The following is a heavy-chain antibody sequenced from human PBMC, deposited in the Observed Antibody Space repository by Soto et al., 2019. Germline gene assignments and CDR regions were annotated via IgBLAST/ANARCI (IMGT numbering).Heavy chain of an antibody. CDR2: LSASGATT. CDR1: GFTFSTYA. CDR3: AKGLRGSQYYYYGMDV. D-gene: IGHD1-26*01. Sequence: EVQLLESGGGLVQPGGSLRLSCAASGFTFSTYAMTWVRQAPGKGLKWVSALSASGATTYHADSVKGRFTISRDNSENTLYLKMNSLRAEDTAVYYCAKGLRGSQYYYYGMDVWGQGTTVTVSS. V-gene: IGHV3-23*01. J-gene: IGHJ6*02.